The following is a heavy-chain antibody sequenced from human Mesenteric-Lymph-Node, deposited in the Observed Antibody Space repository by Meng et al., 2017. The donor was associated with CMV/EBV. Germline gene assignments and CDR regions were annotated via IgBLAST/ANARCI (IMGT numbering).Heavy chain of an antibody. J-gene: IGHJ6*02. V-gene: IGHV6-1*01. Sequence: SETLSLTCAISGASVSSNSAAWTWIRQSPSRGLEWLGRTYYKSKWYNDYAVSVKSRITINPDTSRNHFSLQLTSVTPEDTAVYYCTRDVITLVRGVVLNYYGMDVWGQGTTVTVSS. CDR1: GASVSSNSAA. CDR3: TRDVITLVRGVVLNYYGMDV. D-gene: IGHD3-10*01. CDR2: TYYKSKWYN.